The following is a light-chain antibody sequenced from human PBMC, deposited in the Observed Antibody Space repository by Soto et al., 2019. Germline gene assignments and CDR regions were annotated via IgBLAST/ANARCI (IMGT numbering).Light chain of an antibody. V-gene: IGKV3-20*01. CDR1: QSVSSSF. CDR3: QQYGSSPQT. CDR2: GAS. Sequence: EIVLTQSPGTLSLSPGERATLSCRASQSVSSSFLAWYQQKPGQAPRLLIYGASSRATGLPDRFSGSGSGTDFTLTISRLEPEDFAVYYCQQYGSSPQTFGQGTEVEIK. J-gene: IGKJ1*01.